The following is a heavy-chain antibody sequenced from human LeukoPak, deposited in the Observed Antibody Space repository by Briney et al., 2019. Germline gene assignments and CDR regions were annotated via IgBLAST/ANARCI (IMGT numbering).Heavy chain of an antibody. Sequence: GGSLRLSCAASGFTFSSYEMNWVRQAPGKGLEWVSYISSSGSTIYYADSVKGRFTISRDNAKNSLYLQMNSLRAEDTAVYYCARDLSLDDGPRGYYGMDVWGQGTTVTVSS. J-gene: IGHJ6*02. CDR1: GFTFSSYE. V-gene: IGHV3-48*03. CDR2: ISSSGSTI. CDR3: ARDLSLDDGPRGYYGMDV. D-gene: IGHD4/OR15-4a*01.